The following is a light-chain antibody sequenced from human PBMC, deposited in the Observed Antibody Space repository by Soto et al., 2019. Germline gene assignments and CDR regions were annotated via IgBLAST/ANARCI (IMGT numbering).Light chain of an antibody. CDR2: GNL. CDR3: QSYDSSLSAVV. J-gene: IGLJ2*01. V-gene: IGLV1-40*01. CDR1: SSNIGAPFD. Sequence: QSALTQPPSVSGAPGQRVTISCTGSSSNIGAPFDVHWYQQFPGTAPKLLIYGNLNRPLGVPARFSGSKSGTSASLAITGLQAEDEADYFCQSYDSSLSAVVFGGGTQLTVL.